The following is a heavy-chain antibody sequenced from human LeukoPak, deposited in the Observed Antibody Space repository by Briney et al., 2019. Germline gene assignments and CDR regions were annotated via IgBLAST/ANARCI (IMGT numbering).Heavy chain of an antibody. J-gene: IGHJ5*02. D-gene: IGHD6-19*01. Sequence: ASVKVSCKASGYTFTSYAMHWVRQAPGQRLEWMGWINAGNGNTKYSQKFQGRVTITRDTSASTAYMELSSLRSEDTALYYCARGPKIAVAGKGWFDPWGQGTLVTVSS. V-gene: IGHV1-3*01. CDR1: GYTFTSYA. CDR2: INAGNGNT. CDR3: ARGPKIAVAGKGWFDP.